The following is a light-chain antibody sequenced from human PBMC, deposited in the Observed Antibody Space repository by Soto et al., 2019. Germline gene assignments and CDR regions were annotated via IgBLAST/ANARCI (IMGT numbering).Light chain of an antibody. CDR3: HSFDSSLKVV. J-gene: IGLJ2*01. CDR2: DNN. Sequence: QSVLTQPPSVSGAPGQRVTISCTGSSSNLGTGYDVHWYQQLPGTPPKLLIYDNNKRPSGVPDRFSGSKSGTSASLVITGLQAEDEADYYCHSFDSSLKVVFGGGTKLTVL. CDR1: SSNLGTGYD. V-gene: IGLV1-40*01.